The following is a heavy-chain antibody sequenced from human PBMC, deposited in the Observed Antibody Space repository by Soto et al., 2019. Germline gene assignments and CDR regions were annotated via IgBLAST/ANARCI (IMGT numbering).Heavy chain of an antibody. D-gene: IGHD6-19*01. Sequence: PGRSLRLSCAASGFSLVTYAMNWVRQAPGKGLEWVSGLSGSGTSTYYADSVKGRFTISRDNSRDTLFLQMNSLTADDTAVYYCAKATTNGGWFNPFDSWGQGALVTVSS. CDR3: AKATTNGGWFNPFDS. CDR1: GFSLVTYA. V-gene: IGHV3-23*01. J-gene: IGHJ4*02. CDR2: LSGSGTST.